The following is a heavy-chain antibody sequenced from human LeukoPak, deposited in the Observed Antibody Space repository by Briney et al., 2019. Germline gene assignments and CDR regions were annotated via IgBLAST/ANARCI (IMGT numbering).Heavy chain of an antibody. CDR2: IYTSGST. V-gene: IGHV4-4*07. CDR3: ARPLYSGSYYGAFDI. D-gene: IGHD1-26*01. CDR1: GVSISSYY. Sequence: SETLSLTCAASGVSISSYYWRWIRQPPGKGLEWVGRIYTSGSTNYNPSLKRRVPISVDTSTKQFSLKLSSVTAADTAVYYCARPLYSGSYYGAFDIWGQGTMFTVSS. J-gene: IGHJ3*02.